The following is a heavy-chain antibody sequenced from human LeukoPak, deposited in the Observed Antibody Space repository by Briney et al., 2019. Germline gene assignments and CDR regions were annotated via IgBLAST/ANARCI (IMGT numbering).Heavy chain of an antibody. CDR2: INHSGST. CDR3: AGRPYSSSSEY. Sequence: SETLSLTCAVYGGSFSGYYWSWIRQPPGKGLEWIGEINHSGSTNYNPSLKSRVTISVDTSKNQFSLKLSSVTAADTAVYYCAGRPYSSSSEYWGQGTLVTVSS. V-gene: IGHV4-34*01. D-gene: IGHD6-13*01. J-gene: IGHJ4*02. CDR1: GGSFSGYY.